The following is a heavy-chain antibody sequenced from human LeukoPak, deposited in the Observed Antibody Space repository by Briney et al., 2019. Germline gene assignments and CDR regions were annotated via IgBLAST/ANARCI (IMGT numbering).Heavy chain of an antibody. V-gene: IGHV4-59*01. Sequence: SETLSLTCTVSGGSISNYYWSWIRQPPGKGLEWIGHVYYSGGTTNYNPSLKSRVTISADTSKNEFSLKLSSVTAADTAMYYCAREAPFGFDYWGQGTLVTVSS. CDR2: VYYSGGTT. J-gene: IGHJ4*02. D-gene: IGHD3-16*01. CDR1: GGSISNYY. CDR3: AREAPFGFDY.